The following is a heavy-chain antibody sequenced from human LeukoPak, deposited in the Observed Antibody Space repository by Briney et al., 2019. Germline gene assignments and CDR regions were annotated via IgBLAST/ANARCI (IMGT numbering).Heavy chain of an antibody. CDR2: TSSSDAGT. D-gene: IGHD3-10*01. CDR3: ARKTGTDDY. CDR1: GFTLNNYA. V-gene: IGHV3-23*01. Sequence: PGGSLRLSCAASGFTLNNYAMSWVRQAPGKGLEWVSATSSSDAGTYHADSVRGRFTISRDNAKNSLYLQMNSLRAEDTAVYYCARKTGTDDYWGQGTLVTVSS. J-gene: IGHJ4*02.